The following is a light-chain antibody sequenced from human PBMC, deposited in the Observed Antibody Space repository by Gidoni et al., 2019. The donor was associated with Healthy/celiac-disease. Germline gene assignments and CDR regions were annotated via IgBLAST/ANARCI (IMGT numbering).Light chain of an antibody. V-gene: IGKV3-15*01. CDR2: GAS. CDR3: QQYNNWPPGEIT. CDR1: QSVSSN. Sequence: EIVMTQSPATLSVSPGERATLSCRASQSVSSNLAWYQQTPGQAPRLLIDGASTRATGIPARCSGSGAGTEFTLTISSLQSEDFAVYYWQQYNNWPPGEITVXXXTRLEIK. J-gene: IGKJ5*01.